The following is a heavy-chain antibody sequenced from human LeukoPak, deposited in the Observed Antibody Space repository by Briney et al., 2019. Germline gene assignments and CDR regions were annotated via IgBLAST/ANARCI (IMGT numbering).Heavy chain of an antibody. CDR2: TIPIFGTP. Sequence: SVKVSCKTSGGTFSSYAISWVRQAPGQGLEWMGGTIPIFGTPTYAQKFQGRVTITADESTTTAYMELSSLRSEDTAVYYCARDYDSSGPQKNFFDFWGQGTLVTVSS. CDR3: ARDYDSSGPQKNFFDF. D-gene: IGHD3-22*01. CDR1: GGTFSSYA. V-gene: IGHV1-69*13. J-gene: IGHJ4*02.